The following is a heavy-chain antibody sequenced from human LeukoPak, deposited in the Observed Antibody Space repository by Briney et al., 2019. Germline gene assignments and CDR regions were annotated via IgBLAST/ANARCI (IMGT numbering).Heavy chain of an antibody. CDR2: IYTDGST. J-gene: IGHJ4*02. V-gene: IGHV4-4*07. CDR3: ARAPSGCGGTCAFDY. D-gene: IGHD2-15*01. CDR1: GGSISNSF. Sequence: PSETLSLTCTVSGGSISNSFWSWIRQPAGKGLEWIGRIYTDGSTNSNPSLRSRLTMSLDTSKNQFSLKLTSVTAADTAVYFCARAPSGCGGTCAFDYWGQGTLVTVSS.